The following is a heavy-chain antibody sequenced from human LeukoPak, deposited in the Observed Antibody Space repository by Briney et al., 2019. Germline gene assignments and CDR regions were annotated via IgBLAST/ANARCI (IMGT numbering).Heavy chain of an antibody. V-gene: IGHV3-30*18. D-gene: IGHD2-2*01. J-gene: IGHJ5*02. CDR2: ISYDGSNK. CDR3: AKEGVPRYCSSTSCYGWFDP. Sequence: GGSLRLSCAASGFTFSSYGMHWVRQAPGKGLEWVAVISYDGSNKYYADSVKGRFTISRDNSKNTLSLQVNSLRAEDTAVYYCAKEGVPRYCSSTSCYGWFDPWGQGTLVTVS. CDR1: GFTFSSYG.